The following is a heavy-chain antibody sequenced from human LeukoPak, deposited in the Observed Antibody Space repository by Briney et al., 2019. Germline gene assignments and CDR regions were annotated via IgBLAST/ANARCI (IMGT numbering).Heavy chain of an antibody. V-gene: IGHV3-30-3*01. D-gene: IGHD5-24*01. J-gene: IGHJ4*02. CDR2: ISYDGSNK. CDR1: GFTFSSYA. CDR3: ARSRDGYNLDY. Sequence: PGRSLRLSCAASGFTFSSYAMHWVRQAPGKGLEWVAVISYDGSNKHYADSVKGRFTISRDNSKNTLYLQMNSLRAEDTAVYYCARSRDGYNLDYWGQGTLVTVSS.